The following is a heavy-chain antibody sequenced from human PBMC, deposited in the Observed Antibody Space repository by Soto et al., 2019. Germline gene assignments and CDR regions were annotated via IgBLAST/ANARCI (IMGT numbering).Heavy chain of an antibody. Sequence: EVQLVESGGGLVKPGGSLRLSCAASGFTFSIYSMNWVRQAPGKGLEWVSSISSSSSYIYYADSVKGRFTISRDNAKNSLYLQMNSLRAEDTAVYYCASYCSSTSCYGESYYYYYMDVWGKGTTVTVSS. CDR3: ASYCSSTSCYGESYYYYYMDV. D-gene: IGHD2-2*01. CDR1: GFTFSIYS. J-gene: IGHJ6*03. CDR2: ISSSSSYI. V-gene: IGHV3-21*01.